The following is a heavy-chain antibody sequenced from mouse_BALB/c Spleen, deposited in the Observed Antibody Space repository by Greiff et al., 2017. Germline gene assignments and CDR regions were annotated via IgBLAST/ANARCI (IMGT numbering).Heavy chain of an antibody. D-gene: IGHD2-3*01. J-gene: IGHJ3*01. CDR3: ARDSFHDGYFAY. V-gene: IGHV5-4*02. Sequence: DVMLVESGGGLVKPGGSLKLSCAASGFTFSDYYMYWVRQTPEKRLEWVATISDGGSYTYYPDSVKGRFTISRDNAKNNLYLQMSSLKSEDTAMYYCARDSFHDGYFAYWGQETLVTVSA. CDR1: GFTFSDYY. CDR2: ISDGGSYT.